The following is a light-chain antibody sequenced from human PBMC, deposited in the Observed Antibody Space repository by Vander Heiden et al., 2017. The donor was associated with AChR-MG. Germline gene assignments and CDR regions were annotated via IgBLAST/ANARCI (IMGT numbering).Light chain of an antibody. Sequence: EIVLTQSPGTLSLSPGERATLSCRASQSVSSSYLAWYQQKPGQAPRLLIYGASSRATGIPDRFSGSGSGTDFTLTISRLEPEDFAVYYCQQYCCSPPYTFGQGTELEIK. V-gene: IGKV3-20*01. CDR3: QQYCCSPPYT. J-gene: IGKJ2*01. CDR2: GAS. CDR1: QSVSSSY.